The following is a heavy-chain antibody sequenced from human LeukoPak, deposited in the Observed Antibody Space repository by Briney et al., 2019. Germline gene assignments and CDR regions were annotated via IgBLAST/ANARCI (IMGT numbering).Heavy chain of an antibody. CDR3: ARTTEGGYTYDFFYYYYMDV. V-gene: IGHV4-61*08. D-gene: IGHD5-18*01. CDR2: IYDSGST. Sequence: SETLSLTCAVSGASISVSGYCWSWIRQPPGKGLEWIGYIYDSGSTNYNPSLESRVIISVDSSKNQFSLKLSSVTAADTAVYYCARTTEGGYTYDFFYYYYMDVWGKGTTVTISS. CDR1: GASISVSGYC. J-gene: IGHJ6*03.